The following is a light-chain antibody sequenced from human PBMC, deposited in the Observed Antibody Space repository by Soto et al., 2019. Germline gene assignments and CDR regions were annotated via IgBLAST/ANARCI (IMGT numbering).Light chain of an antibody. J-gene: IGKJ2*01. CDR3: QQYDNRPPYP. V-gene: IGKV1-33*01. CDR1: QDISNY. CDR2: DAS. Sequence: DLQMTQSPSSLSASVGDRVPITCQASQDISNYLNWYQQKPGKAPKLLIYDASNLETVVPSRFSGSGSGTDFTFTISILQPEDIATYYCQQYDNRPPYPLGQGTKLEIK.